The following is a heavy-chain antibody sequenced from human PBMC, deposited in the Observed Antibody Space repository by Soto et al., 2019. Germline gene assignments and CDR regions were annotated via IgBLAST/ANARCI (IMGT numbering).Heavy chain of an antibody. V-gene: IGHV4-31*03. CDR1: GGSISSGCYY. D-gene: IGHD2-2*01. CDR2: IYYIGST. CDR3: ARAVVVVTDAMDV. Sequence: PSETLSLTCTVSGGSISSGCYYWSWIRQHPGKGLEWIGYIYYIGSTYYNPSLKSRVTISVDTSKNQFSLKLSSVTAEDTAVYYCARAVVVVTDAMDVGGHEPTVTVSS. J-gene: IGHJ6*02.